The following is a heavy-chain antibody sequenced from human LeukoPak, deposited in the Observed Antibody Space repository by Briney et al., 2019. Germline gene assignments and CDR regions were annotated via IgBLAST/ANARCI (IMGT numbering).Heavy chain of an antibody. V-gene: IGHV1-2*06. CDR2: INPNSGGT. J-gene: IGHJ4*02. D-gene: IGHD6-13*01. Sequence: ASVTVSCKASGYTFTGYYMNLVRQAPGQGLEWMGRINPNSGGTNYAQKFQASDTMTSDTSLSPAYMELSTLRSEDHPEYYCARVRAPGIAAAASDYWGQGTLVTVSS. CDR3: ARVRAPGIAAAASDY. CDR1: GYTFTGYY.